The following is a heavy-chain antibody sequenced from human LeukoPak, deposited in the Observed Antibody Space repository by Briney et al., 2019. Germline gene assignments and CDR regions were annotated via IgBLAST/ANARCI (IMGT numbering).Heavy chain of an antibody. V-gene: IGHV3-30*04. J-gene: IGHJ3*02. CDR1: GFTFSSYA. D-gene: IGHD1-26*01. CDR2: ISYDGSNK. CDR3: ARGIRIVDGAFDI. Sequence: GGSLRLSCAASGFTFSSYAMHWVRQAPGKGLEWVAVISYDGSNKYYADSVKGRFTISRDNSKNTLYLQMNSLRAEDTAVYYCARGIRIVDGAFDIWGQGTMVTVSS.